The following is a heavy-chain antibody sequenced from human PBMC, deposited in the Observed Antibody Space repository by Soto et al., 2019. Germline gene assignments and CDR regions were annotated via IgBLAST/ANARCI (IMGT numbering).Heavy chain of an antibody. CDR1: GFIFDDYG. Sequence: EVQLVESGGGVERPGGSLRLSCAASGFIFDDYGMSWVRQAPGKGLEWVSGINWNGGNTGYADSVKGRFTISRDNAKNSLYLQMNSLRAEDTALYHCAREHRDCSGTSCYAGAFDIWGQGTMVTVSS. V-gene: IGHV3-20*01. CDR2: INWNGGNT. CDR3: AREHRDCSGTSCYAGAFDI. D-gene: IGHD2-2*01. J-gene: IGHJ3*02.